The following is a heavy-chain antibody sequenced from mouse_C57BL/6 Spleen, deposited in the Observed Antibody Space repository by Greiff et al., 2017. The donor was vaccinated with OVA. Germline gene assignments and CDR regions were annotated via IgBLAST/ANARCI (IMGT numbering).Heavy chain of an antibody. CDR3: ARGGHYDAMDY. J-gene: IGHJ4*01. Sequence: QVQLQQSGAELVRPGSSVKLSCKASGYTFTSYWMDWVKQRPGQGLEWIGNIYPSDSETHYNQKFKDKATLTVDKSSSTAYMQLSSLTSEDSAVYYCARGGHYDAMDYWGQGTSVTVSS. CDR2: IYPSDSET. V-gene: IGHV1-61*01. D-gene: IGHD6-1*01. CDR1: GYTFTSYW.